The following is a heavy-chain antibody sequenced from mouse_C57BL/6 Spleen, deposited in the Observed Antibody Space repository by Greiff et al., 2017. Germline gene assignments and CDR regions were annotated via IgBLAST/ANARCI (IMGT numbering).Heavy chain of an antibody. Sequence: QVQLQQSGAELAKPGASVKLSCKASGYTFTSHWMHRVKQRPGQGLEWIGYINPSSGYTKYNQKFKDKATLTADKSSSTAYMQLSSLTYEDSAVYYCARKGDDYEEAMDYWGQGTSVTVSS. CDR2: INPSSGYT. CDR1: GYTFTSHW. J-gene: IGHJ4*01. V-gene: IGHV1-7*01. D-gene: IGHD2-4*01. CDR3: ARKGDDYEEAMDY.